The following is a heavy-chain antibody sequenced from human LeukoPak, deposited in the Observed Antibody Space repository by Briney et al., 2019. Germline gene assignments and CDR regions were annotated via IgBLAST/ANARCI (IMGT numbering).Heavy chain of an antibody. CDR2: INPSGGST. D-gene: IGHD6-19*01. V-gene: IGHV1-46*01. CDR1: GYTFTSYY. Sequence: ASVKVSCKASGYTFTSYYMHWVRQAPGQGLEWMGIINPSGGSTSYAQKFQGRVTMTRDMSTSTVYMELSSLRSDDTAVYYCARVFSAVAGTTDYWGQGTLVTVSS. CDR3: ARVFSAVAGTTDY. J-gene: IGHJ4*02.